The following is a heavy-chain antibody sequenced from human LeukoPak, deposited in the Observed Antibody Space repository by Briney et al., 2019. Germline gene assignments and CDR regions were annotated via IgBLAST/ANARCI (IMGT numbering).Heavy chain of an antibody. CDR2: ISSSSSTI. CDR1: GFTFSTYS. Sequence: GGSLRLSCAASGFTFSTYSVNWVRQAPGKGLEWVSYISSSSSTIYYADSVQGRFTISRDNAKNSLYLQMNSLRAEGTAVYYCARRITASGKHYFDHWGQGTLVTVSS. V-gene: IGHV3-48*01. CDR3: ARRITASGKHYFDH. D-gene: IGHD6-25*01. J-gene: IGHJ4*02.